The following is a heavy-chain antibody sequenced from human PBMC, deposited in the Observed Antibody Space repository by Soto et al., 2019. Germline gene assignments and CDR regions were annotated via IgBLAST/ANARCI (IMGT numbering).Heavy chain of an antibody. J-gene: IGHJ2*01. D-gene: IGHD5-12*01. Sequence: QVQLQESGPGLVKPSQTLSLTCTVSGGSISSGGYYWSWIRQHPGKGLEWIGYIYYSGSTYYNPSRKRRVTISVDTSKNQFSLKLSSVTAADTAVYYCASARRDGYLHWYFDLWGRGTLVTVSS. CDR2: IYYSGST. V-gene: IGHV4-31*03. CDR3: ASARRDGYLHWYFDL. CDR1: GGSISSGGYY.